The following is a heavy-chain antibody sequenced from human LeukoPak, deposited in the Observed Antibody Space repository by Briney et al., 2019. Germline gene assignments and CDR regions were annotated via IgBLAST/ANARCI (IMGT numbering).Heavy chain of an antibody. CDR3: AGGSGRTFDY. D-gene: IGHD3-10*01. CDR1: GFSLSTSGVG. CDR2: IYWDDDK. J-gene: IGHJ4*02. Sequence: SGPTLVNPTQTLMLTCTFSGFSLSTSGVGVGWIRQPPGKALEWLALIYWDDDKRYSPSLESRLTLTKDTSKNQVVLKMTNLDPVDTATYDCAGGSGRTFDYWGQGALVTVSS. V-gene: IGHV2-5*02.